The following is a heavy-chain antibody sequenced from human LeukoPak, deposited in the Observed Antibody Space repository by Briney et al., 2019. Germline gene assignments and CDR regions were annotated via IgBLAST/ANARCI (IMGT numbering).Heavy chain of an antibody. CDR2: ISGNSGYI. D-gene: IGHD3-22*01. CDR3: AKDREYYERAGIGFMDV. Sequence: GRSLRLSCAASGFIIDDYAMHWVRQAPGKGLEWGSGISGNSGYIDYADSVEGRFTISGVNVRDSLYLKMNSLRPEASALYYCAKDREYYERAGIGFMDVWGKGTTVTVSS. J-gene: IGHJ6*03. CDR1: GFIIDDYA. V-gene: IGHV3-9*01.